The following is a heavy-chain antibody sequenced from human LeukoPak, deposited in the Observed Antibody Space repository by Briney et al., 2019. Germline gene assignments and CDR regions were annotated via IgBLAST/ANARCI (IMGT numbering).Heavy chain of an antibody. CDR3: AKSFYVWGSYRLYGFDY. Sequence: GGSLRLSCAASGFTFSSYSMNWVRQAPGKGLEWVSSISSSSSYIYYADSVKGRFTISRDNAKNSLYLQMNSLRAEDTAVYYCAKSFYVWGSYRLYGFDYWGQGTLVTVSS. D-gene: IGHD3-16*01. CDR2: ISSSSSYI. V-gene: IGHV3-21*01. CDR1: GFTFSSYS. J-gene: IGHJ4*02.